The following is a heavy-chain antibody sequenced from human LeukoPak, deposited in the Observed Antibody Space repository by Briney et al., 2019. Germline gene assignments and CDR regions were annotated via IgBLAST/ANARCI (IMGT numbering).Heavy chain of an antibody. Sequence: GASVRLSCKVSGYTLTRNYIQWVREARGRGFVWRGVIYPRGCSKSCAQKLEDRVTLTRDMSTSRVHMELKGLRCEDERVFYCARDQGGFDYWGQGTLVTVSS. J-gene: IGHJ4*02. V-gene: IGHV1-46*01. CDR2: IYPRGCSK. CDR3: ARDQGGFDY. CDR1: GYTLTRNY.